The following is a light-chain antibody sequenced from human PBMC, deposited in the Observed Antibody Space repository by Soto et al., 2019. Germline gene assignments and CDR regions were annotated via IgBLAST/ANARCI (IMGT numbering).Light chain of an antibody. CDR3: QQYDSSPRT. J-gene: IGKJ1*01. V-gene: IGKV3-20*01. CDR2: DAS. CDR1: QGVSSS. Sequence: EIVLTQSPGTLSLSPGERATLSCRASQGVSSSLAWYQQKPGQAPRLLIYDASNRATGIPARFSGSGSGTDFTLTISRLEPEDFAVYWCQQYDSSPRTFGQGTKVDI.